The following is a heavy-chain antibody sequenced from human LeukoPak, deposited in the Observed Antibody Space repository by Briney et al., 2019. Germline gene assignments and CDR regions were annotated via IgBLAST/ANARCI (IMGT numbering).Heavy chain of an antibody. CDR2: ISAYNGNT. V-gene: IGHV1-18*01. Sequence: GASVKVSCKASGYTFTSYGISWVRQAPGQGLEWMGWISAYNGNTNYAQKLQGRVTMTTDTSTSTAYMELRSLRSDDTAVYYCARTVVYYDSSGYCAWGQGTLVTVSS. CDR1: GYTFTSYG. CDR3: ARTVVYYDSSGYCA. J-gene: IGHJ4*02. D-gene: IGHD3-22*01.